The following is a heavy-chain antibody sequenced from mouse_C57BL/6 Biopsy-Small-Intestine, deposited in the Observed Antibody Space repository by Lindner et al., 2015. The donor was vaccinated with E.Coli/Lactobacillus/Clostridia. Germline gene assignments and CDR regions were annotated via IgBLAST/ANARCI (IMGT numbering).Heavy chain of an antibody. D-gene: IGHD1-1*01. J-gene: IGHJ1*03. CDR3: ARDLTGYFDV. Sequence: VQLQESGPGMVKPSQSLSLTCTVTGYSTTSGYDWHWIRHFPGNKLEWMGYISYSGSTNYNPSLKSRISITHDTSKNHFFLKLNSVTTEDTATYYCARDLTGYFDVWGTGTTVTVSS. V-gene: IGHV3-1*01. CDR2: ISYSGST. CDR1: GYSTTSGYD.